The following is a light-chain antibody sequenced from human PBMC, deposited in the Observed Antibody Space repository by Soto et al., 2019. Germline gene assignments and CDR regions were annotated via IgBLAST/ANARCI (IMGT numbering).Light chain of an antibody. V-gene: IGKV1-39*01. J-gene: IGKJ3*01. CDR3: QQSYSTLT. CDR2: AAS. CDR1: QTISDY. Sequence: DIQMTQSPSSLSASVGDRVTITCRTSQTISDYLNWYQHKPGKAPKLLISAASSLQSGVPSRFSGSGSGRECAHTSSSLQSEDFETYYCQQSYSTLTVGPGTKVDIK.